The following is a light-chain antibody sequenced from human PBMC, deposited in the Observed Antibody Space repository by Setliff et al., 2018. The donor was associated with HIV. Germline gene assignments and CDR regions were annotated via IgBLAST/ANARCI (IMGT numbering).Light chain of an antibody. V-gene: IGKV4-1*01. Sequence: DIVMTQSPDSLAVSLGERATINCKSSQSVLYSSNNKNYLAWYQQKPGQPPKLLIYWASTRESGVPDRVSGSGSGTDFTLTISSLQAEDVAVYYCQQNYATPSTFGQGTKVDIK. CDR2: WAS. J-gene: IGKJ1*01. CDR3: QQNYATPST. CDR1: QSVLYSSNNKNY.